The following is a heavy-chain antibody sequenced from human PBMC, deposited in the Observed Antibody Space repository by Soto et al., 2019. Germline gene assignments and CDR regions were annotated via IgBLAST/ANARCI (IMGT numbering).Heavy chain of an antibody. J-gene: IGHJ5*02. V-gene: IGHV6-1*01. CDR3: ARDRGSSSGWLNNWFDP. CDR1: GDSVSSNSAA. Sequence: SQTLSLTCAISGDSVSSNSAAWNWIRPSPSRGLEWLGRTYYRSKWYNDYAVSVKSRITINPDTSKNQFSLQLNSVTPEDTAVYYCARDRGSSSGWLNNWFDPWGQGTLVTVSS. CDR2: TYYRSKWYN. D-gene: IGHD6-19*01.